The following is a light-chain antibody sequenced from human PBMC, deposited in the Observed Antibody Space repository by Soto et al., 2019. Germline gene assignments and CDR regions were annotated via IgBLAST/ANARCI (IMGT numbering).Light chain of an antibody. CDR1: QTISSL. CDR2: AAS. CDR3: LQTSNTLLYT. Sequence: DIPMTQSPSSLSASVGDRVTITCRASQTISSLLNWYQQKPGKAPKLLIYAASSLKSGVPSSFSSSGSGTNFTLTTNSLQPDDFATNYCLQTSNTLLYTFGQGTKLEIK. J-gene: IGKJ2*01. V-gene: IGKV1-39*01.